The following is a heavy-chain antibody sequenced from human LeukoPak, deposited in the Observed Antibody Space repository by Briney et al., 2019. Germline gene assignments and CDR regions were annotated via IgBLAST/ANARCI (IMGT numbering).Heavy chain of an antibody. J-gene: IGHJ6*02. D-gene: IGHD3-16*01. V-gene: IGHV3-23*01. Sequence: PGGSLRLSCAASGFTFSSYAIHWVRQAPGKGLEWVSAISGSGGSTYYADSVKGRFTISRDNSKNTLYLQMNSLRAEDTAVYYCARGFGRGVYYYYGMDVWGQGTTVTVSS. CDR3: ARGFGRGVYYYYGMDV. CDR2: ISGSGGST. CDR1: GFTFSSYA.